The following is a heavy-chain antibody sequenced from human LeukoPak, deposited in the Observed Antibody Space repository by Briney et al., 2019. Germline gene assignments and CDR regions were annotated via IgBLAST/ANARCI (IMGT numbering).Heavy chain of an antibody. D-gene: IGHD2-8*01. CDR1: RFTFSSYE. CDR3: AREDTGVAFDI. J-gene: IGHJ3*02. V-gene: IGHV3-48*03. Sequence: GGSLRLSCAASRFTFSSYEMNWVRQAPGKGLEWVSYISGSGIKHYADSVKGRFTISRDNAKNSLYLQMNSLRVEDTAVYYCAREDTGVAFDIWGQGTMVTVSS. CDR2: ISGSGIK.